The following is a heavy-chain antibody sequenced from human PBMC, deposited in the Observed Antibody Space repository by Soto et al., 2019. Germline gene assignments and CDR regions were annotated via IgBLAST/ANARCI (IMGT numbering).Heavy chain of an antibody. CDR1: DGYFSTYY. J-gene: IGHJ3*02. D-gene: IGHD6-19*01. Sequence: QVQQQQWGAGLLKPSETLSLTCAVDDGYFSTYYWNWIRQSPGKVLEWIGKINHSGSNNYNPSLKSRVTISIDMSKNQVSLKLTSVSAADTAVYYCARGGSSDWQVAFDSWGQVTMVTVSS. CDR2: INHSGSN. CDR3: ARGGSSDWQVAFDS. V-gene: IGHV4-34*01.